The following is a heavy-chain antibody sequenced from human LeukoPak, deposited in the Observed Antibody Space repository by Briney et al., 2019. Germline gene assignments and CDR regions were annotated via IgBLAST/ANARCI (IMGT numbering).Heavy chain of an antibody. CDR1: GFTLSNYE. V-gene: IGHV3-48*03. CDR2: ISSSGSTI. D-gene: IGHD3-3*01. CDR3: AREPPFNSDLDYYFYYMDV. Sequence: GGSLRLSCAASGFTLSNYEVNWVRQAPGKGLEWISYISSSGSTIYYADSVRGRFTISRDNAKNSLSLQMKSLRAEDTAVYYCAREPPFNSDLDYYFYYMDVWGKGTTVTVSS. J-gene: IGHJ6*03.